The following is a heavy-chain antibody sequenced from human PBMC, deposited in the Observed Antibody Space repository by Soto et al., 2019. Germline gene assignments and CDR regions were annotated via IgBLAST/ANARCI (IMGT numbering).Heavy chain of an antibody. CDR3: AKDRRIAVSHFDF. CDR1: GFTFTKFA. J-gene: IGHJ4*02. CDR2: ISGPGGST. Sequence: EVQLLESGGGLVQPGGSLRLSCAASGFTFTKFAMSWVRQAPGKGLEWVASISGPGGSTNYAESVKGRFTISRDNSKDTVSLQMHSLRVEDTAVYFCAKDRRIAVSHFDFWGQGTLVTVSS. D-gene: IGHD6-19*01. V-gene: IGHV3-23*01.